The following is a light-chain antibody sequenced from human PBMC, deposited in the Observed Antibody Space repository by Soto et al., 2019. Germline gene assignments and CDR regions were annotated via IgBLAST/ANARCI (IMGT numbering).Light chain of an antibody. V-gene: IGKV3-20*01. CDR3: QQFGSALPIT. CDR1: QYVSSSF. J-gene: IGKJ5*01. Sequence: EIALTQSPGTMSLSPGERAKIYCSDSQYVSSSFLAWIQQKPGLAPRLLIYGASSRATGIPDRFSGSGSGTDFALTISRLEPEDFAVYYCQQFGSALPITFGQGTRLEIK. CDR2: GAS.